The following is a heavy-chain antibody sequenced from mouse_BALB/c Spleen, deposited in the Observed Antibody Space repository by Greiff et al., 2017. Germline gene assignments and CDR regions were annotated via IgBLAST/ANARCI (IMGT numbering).Heavy chain of an antibody. CDR3: ARHEGVYYGNTWFAY. CDR2: FYPGSGSI. J-gene: IGHJ3*01. D-gene: IGHD2-1*01. CDR1: GYTFTEYI. Sequence: VKLQESGAELVKPGASVKLSCKASGYTFTEYIIHWVKQRSGQGLEWIGWFYPGSGSIKYNEKFKDKATLTADKSSSTVYMELSRLTSEDSAVYYCARHEGVYYGNTWFAYWGQGTLVTVSA. V-gene: IGHV1-62-2*01.